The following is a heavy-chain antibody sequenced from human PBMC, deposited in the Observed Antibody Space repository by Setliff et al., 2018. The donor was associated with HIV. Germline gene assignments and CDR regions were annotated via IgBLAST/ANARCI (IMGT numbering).Heavy chain of an antibody. Sequence: GGSLRLSCAASGFTFSSYWMHWVRQAPGKGLVWVSRINSDGSTTSYADSVKGRFTVSRDNAKKSLYLQMNSLGAEDTAVYYCARSGGIGNYHWDVWGKGTTVTVSS. CDR3: ARSGGIGNYHWDV. CDR1: GFTFSSYW. CDR2: INSDGSTT. V-gene: IGHV3-74*01. J-gene: IGHJ6*03. D-gene: IGHD3-16*01.